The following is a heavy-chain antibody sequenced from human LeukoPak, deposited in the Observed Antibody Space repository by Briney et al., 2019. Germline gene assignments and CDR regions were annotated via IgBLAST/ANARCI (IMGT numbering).Heavy chain of an antibody. CDR1: GFTFSNYW. Sequence: PGGSLRLSCAASGFTFSNYWMHWVRQAPGKRRVWVSRINTDGTGTSYADSVKGRFTISRDNAKNTLYLQMNSLRVEDTAVYYCARHSTSIFGVVTEDYWGQGTLVTVSS. V-gene: IGHV3-74*01. CDR2: INTDGTGT. D-gene: IGHD3-3*01. J-gene: IGHJ4*02. CDR3: ARHSTSIFGVVTEDY.